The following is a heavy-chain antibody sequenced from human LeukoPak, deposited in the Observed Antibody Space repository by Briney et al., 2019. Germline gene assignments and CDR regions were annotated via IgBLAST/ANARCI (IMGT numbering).Heavy chain of an antibody. J-gene: IGHJ6*03. D-gene: IGHD5-18*01. CDR1: GGSISSYY. CDR3: ARVGGYGFRDYYYYMDV. CDR2: IYYSGST. V-gene: IGHV4-59*01. Sequence: IPSESLSLTCTVSGGSISSYYWSWIRQPPGKGLEWIGYIYYSGSTTYNPSLKSRVTISVKTSNNKSPLKLSSVTAADTAVYYCARVGGYGFRDYYYYMDVWGKGTTVTVSS.